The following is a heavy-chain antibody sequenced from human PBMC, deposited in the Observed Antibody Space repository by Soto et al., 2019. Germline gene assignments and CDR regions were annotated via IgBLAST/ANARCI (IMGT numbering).Heavy chain of an antibody. D-gene: IGHD6-19*01. V-gene: IGHV3-33*01. CDR3: AREKAGYSSGWYVY. CDR2: IWYDGSNK. Sequence: PGGSLRLSCAASGFTFSSYGMHWVRQAPGKGLEWVAVIWYDGSNKYYADSVKGRFTISRDNSKNTLYLQMNSLRAEDTAVYYCAREKAGYSSGWYVYWGQGTLVTVSS. J-gene: IGHJ4*02. CDR1: GFTFSSYG.